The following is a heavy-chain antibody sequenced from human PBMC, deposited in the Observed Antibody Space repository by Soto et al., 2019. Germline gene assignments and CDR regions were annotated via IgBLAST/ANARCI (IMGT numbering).Heavy chain of an antibody. Sequence: ASVKVSCKASGYTFTSYYMHWVRQAPGQELEWMGIINPSGGSTSYAQKFQGRVTMTRDTSTSTVYMELSSLRSEDTAVYYCARYRIPYGMDVWGQGTTVTVSS. D-gene: IGHD1-1*01. CDR1: GYTFTSYY. J-gene: IGHJ6*02. V-gene: IGHV1-46*01. CDR2: INPSGGST. CDR3: ARYRIPYGMDV.